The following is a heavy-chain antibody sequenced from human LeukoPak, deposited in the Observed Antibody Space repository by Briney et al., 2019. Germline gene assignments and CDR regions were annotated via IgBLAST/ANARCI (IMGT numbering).Heavy chain of an antibody. CDR1: GYTFTSYY. V-gene: IGHV1-46*01. Sequence: ASVKVSCKASGYTFTSYYIDWVRQAPGQGLEWMGVINPSGGSTRYAQKFQGRVTMTGDPSTRTVYMELSSLTSDDTAVYYCARGTTDDYWGQGTPVTASS. CDR3: ARGTTDDY. J-gene: IGHJ4*02. D-gene: IGHD1-1*01. CDR2: INPSGGST.